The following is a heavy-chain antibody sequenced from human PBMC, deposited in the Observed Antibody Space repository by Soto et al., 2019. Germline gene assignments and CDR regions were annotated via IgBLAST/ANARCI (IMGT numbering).Heavy chain of an antibody. CDR3: ARDPRLEPLGLSSPDY. CDR2: IDHSGST. V-gene: IGHV4-34*01. Sequence: VFGGDIIGFYGRRIIKTPKKGLEWIGEIDHSGSTNYNPSLKSRVTISVDTSKNQFSLKLSSVTAADTAVYYCARDPRLEPLGLSSPDYWGQGTLVTVSS. CDR1: GGDIIGFY. D-gene: IGHD1-1*01. J-gene: IGHJ4*02.